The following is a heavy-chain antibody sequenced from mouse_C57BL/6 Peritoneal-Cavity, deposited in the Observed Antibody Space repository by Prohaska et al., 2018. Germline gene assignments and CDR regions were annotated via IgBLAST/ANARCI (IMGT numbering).Heavy chain of an antibody. CDR1: CYTFTDYY. J-gene: IGHJ1*03. V-gene: IGHV1-84*01. D-gene: IGHD1-1*01. Sequence: QIQLQQSGPELVKPGASVKISCKASCYTFTDYYINWVKQRPGQGLEWIGWIYPGSGNTKYNEKFKGKATLTVDTSSSTAYVQLSSLNSEDSAVYFCARNSGSYYGSRDWYFDVWGTGTTVTVSS. CDR2: IYPGSGNT. CDR3: ARNSGSYYGSRDWYFDV.